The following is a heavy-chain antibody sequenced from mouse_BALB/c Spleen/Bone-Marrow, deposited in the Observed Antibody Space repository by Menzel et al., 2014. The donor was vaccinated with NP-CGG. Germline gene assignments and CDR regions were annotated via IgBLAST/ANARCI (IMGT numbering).Heavy chain of an antibody. Sequence: VQVVESGAELVKPGASVKLSCTASGFNIKDTYMHWVKQRPEQGLEWIGRIDPANGNTKYDPKFQGKATITADTSSNTAYLQLSSLTSEDTAVYYCVFYYYGSSLFAYWGQGTLVTVSA. CDR3: VFYYYGSSLFAY. D-gene: IGHD1-1*01. CDR2: IDPANGNT. V-gene: IGHV14-3*02. J-gene: IGHJ3*01. CDR1: GFNIKDTY.